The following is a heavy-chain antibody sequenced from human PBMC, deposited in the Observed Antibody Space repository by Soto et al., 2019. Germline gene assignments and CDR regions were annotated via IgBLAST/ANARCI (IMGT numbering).Heavy chain of an antibody. CDR3: ARGVATVLESLRFDY. CDR1: GGSFSGYY. D-gene: IGHD5-12*01. CDR2: INHSGST. V-gene: IGHV4-34*01. Sequence: SETLSLTCAVYGGSFSGYYWSWIRRPPGKGLEWIGEINHSGSTNCNPSLKSRVTISVDTSKNQFSLKLSSVTAADTAVYYCARGVATVLESLRFDYWVQGTLVTVSS. J-gene: IGHJ4*02.